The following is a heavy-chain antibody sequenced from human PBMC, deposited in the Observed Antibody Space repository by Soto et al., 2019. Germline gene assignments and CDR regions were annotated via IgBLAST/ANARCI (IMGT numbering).Heavy chain of an antibody. CDR2: INPNSGGT. CDR1: GYTFTGYY. V-gene: IGHV1-2*02. CDR3: ARDGGYCSSTSCYTTWFDP. J-gene: IGHJ5*02. Sequence: GPVKVSCKASGYTFTGYYMHWVRQAPGQGLEWMGWINPNSGGTNYAQKFQGRVTMTRDTSISTAYMELSRLRSDDTAVYYCARDGGYCSSTSCYTTWFDPWGQGTLVTVSS. D-gene: IGHD2-2*02.